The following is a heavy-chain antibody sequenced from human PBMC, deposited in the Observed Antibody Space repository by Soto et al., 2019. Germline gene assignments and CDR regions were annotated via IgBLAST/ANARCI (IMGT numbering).Heavy chain of an antibody. Sequence: GGSLRLSCAASGFLFNNCAMFWVRQAPGKGLEWVAAISDDGDKKYYADSVKGRFTISRDNSKGTMSLQLDRLRTEDTALSDGAKDFFSDTPQIPLTRRYYCPGEWSQSTQVSVSS. CDR1: GFLFNNCA. CDR3: AKDFFSDTPQIPLTRRYYCPGE. D-gene: IGHD3-10*01. V-gene: IGHV3-30*18. J-gene: IGHJ1*01. CDR2: ISDDGDKK.